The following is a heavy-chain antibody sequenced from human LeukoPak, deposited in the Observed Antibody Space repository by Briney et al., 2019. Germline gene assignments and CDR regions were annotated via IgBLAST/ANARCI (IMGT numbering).Heavy chain of an antibody. CDR1: GDTFNIHY. D-gene: IGHD3-3*01. V-gene: IGHV1-46*02. Sequence: ASLKLSCKASGDTFNIHYFHWIRQAPGQGLEWMGIINRVDGIRGNAQTFQGRLMLTKDTSTSTAYMELSSLRSEDTAIYYCASEKNYDDKYFDSWGQGTVVTVSS. CDR3: ASEKNYDDKYFDS. CDR2: INRVDGIR. J-gene: IGHJ4*02.